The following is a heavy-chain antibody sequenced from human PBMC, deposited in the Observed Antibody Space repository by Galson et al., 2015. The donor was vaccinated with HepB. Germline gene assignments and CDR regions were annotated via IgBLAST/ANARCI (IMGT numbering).Heavy chain of an antibody. CDR3: AVTSNEHYYYTSSYAFDY. CDR2: VIPLFGTA. V-gene: IGHV1-69*13. CDR1: GGTFRSYA. J-gene: IGHJ4*02. Sequence: SVKVSCKASGGTFRSYAISWVRQAPGQGLEWMGGVIPLFGTANFAQKFQGRVTISADESTSTAYVELSSLRSDDTAMYYCAVTSNEHYYYTSSYAFDYWGQGTLVTVSS. D-gene: IGHD3-3*01.